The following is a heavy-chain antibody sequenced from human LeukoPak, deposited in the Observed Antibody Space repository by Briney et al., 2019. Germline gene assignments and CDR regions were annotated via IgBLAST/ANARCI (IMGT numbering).Heavy chain of an antibody. CDR2: ISYGGSNK. CDR3: ARRTHYYYMDV. Sequence: GGSLRLSCAASGFTFSSYGMHWVRQAPGKGLEWVAVISYGGSNKYYADSVKGRFTISRDNAKNSLFLQMNSLGAEDTAVYYCARRTHYYYMDVWGKGTTVTVSS. V-gene: IGHV3-30*03. CDR1: GFTFSSYG. J-gene: IGHJ6*03.